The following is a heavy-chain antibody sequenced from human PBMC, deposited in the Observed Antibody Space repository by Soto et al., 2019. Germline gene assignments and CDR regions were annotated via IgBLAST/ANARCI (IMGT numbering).Heavy chain of an antibody. D-gene: IGHD3-10*01. Sequence: QVQLVQSGAEVKKPGASVKVSCKASGYTFTSYAMHWVRQAPGQRLEWMGWINAGNGNTQYSQKFQGRVTITRDTSASTAYMELSSLRYEDTAVYYCARGGFQARSGGMDVWGQGTTVTVSS. CDR3: ARGGFQARSGGMDV. J-gene: IGHJ6*02. CDR1: GYTFTSYA. CDR2: INAGNGNT. V-gene: IGHV1-3*01.